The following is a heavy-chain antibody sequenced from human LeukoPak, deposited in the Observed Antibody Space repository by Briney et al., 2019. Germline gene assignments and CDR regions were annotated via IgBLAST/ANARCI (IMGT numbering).Heavy chain of an antibody. D-gene: IGHD3-3*01. Sequence: QPGGSLRLSCAACGFTFSSYGMTWVRQAPGKGLEWVSYISSSSSTIYYADSVKGRFTISRDNAKNSLYLQLNSLRAEDTAVYYCARDFYDFWSGSIRFDPWGQGTLVTVSS. CDR3: ARDFYDFWSGSIRFDP. CDR2: ISSSSSTI. CDR1: GFTFSSYG. J-gene: IGHJ5*02. V-gene: IGHV3-48*01.